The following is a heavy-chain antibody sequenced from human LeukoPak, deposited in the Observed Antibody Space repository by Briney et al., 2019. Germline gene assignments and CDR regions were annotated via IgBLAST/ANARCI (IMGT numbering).Heavy chain of an antibody. V-gene: IGHV4-30-2*01. CDR2: IYHSGST. CDR3: ARDRGLRSPPQA. Sequence: PSETLSLTCTVSGGSISIGGYYWSWIRQPPGKGLEWIGYIYHSGSTYYNPSLKSRVTISVDRSKNQFSLKLSSVTAADTAVYYCARDRGLRSPPQAWGQGTLVTVSS. D-gene: IGHD3-3*01. J-gene: IGHJ5*02. CDR1: GGSISIGGYY.